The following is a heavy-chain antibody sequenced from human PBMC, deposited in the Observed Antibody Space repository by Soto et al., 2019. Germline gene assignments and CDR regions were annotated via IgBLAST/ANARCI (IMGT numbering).Heavy chain of an antibody. J-gene: IGHJ6*02. Sequence: SVKVSCKASGGTFSSYAISWVRQAPGQGLEWMGGIIPIFGTANYAQKFQGRVTITADESTSTAYMELSSLRSEDTAVYSCAREFEDTLPGMDVWGQGTTVTVSS. CDR2: IIPIFGTA. CDR1: GGTFSSYA. V-gene: IGHV1-69*13. CDR3: AREFEDTLPGMDV.